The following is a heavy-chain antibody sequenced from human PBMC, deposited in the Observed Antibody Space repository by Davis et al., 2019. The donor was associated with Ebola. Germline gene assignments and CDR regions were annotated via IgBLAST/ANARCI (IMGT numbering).Heavy chain of an antibody. CDR1: GFTVSSNH. CDR2: IYNIGST. CDR3: ATGGAGYSSSWPLDS. D-gene: IGHD6-13*01. V-gene: IGHV3-53*01. Sequence: GGSLRLSCAASGFTVSSNHMNWVRQAPGKGLEWVSSIYNIGSTFYADSVKGRFTISRDNFKNTLYLQINSLRADDTAVYYCATGGAGYSSSWPLDSWGQGTLVTVSS. J-gene: IGHJ4*02.